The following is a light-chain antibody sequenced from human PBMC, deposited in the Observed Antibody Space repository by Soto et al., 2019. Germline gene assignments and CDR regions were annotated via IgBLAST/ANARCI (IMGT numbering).Light chain of an antibody. CDR2: AAS. J-gene: IGKJ1*01. Sequence: DIQMTQSPSTLSASVGDRVTITCRASQSLSIWLAWYQQKPGKAPKLLIYAASTLRSGVPSRFSASGSGTDFTLTISSLQPEDFATYSCQQSYSTPPTFGQGTKVEMK. CDR3: QQSYSTPPT. CDR1: QSLSIW. V-gene: IGKV1-39*01.